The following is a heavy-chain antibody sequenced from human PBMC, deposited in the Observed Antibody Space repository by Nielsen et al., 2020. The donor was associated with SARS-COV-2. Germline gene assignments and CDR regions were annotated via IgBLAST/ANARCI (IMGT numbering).Heavy chain of an antibody. D-gene: IGHD3-9*01. CDR1: GGTFSSYA. J-gene: IGHJ6*02. Sequence: SVKVSCKASGGTFSSYAISWVRQAPGQGLEWMGGIIPIFGTANYAQKFQGRVTITADESTSTAYMELSSLRSEDTAVYYCASALRYCDWLLLYGMDVWGQGTTVTVSS. V-gene: IGHV1-69*13. CDR3: ASALRYCDWLLLYGMDV. CDR2: IIPIFGTA.